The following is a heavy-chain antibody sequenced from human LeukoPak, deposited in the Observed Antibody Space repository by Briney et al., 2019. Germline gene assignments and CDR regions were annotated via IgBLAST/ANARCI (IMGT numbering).Heavy chain of an antibody. CDR1: GYTFTSYG. D-gene: IGHD3-22*01. V-gene: IGHV1-18*01. CDR2: ISAYNGNT. J-gene: IGHJ4*02. CDR3: ARHVPKTYYYDSSGFFFDY. Sequence: ASVKVSCKASGYTFTSYGISWVRQAPGQGLEWMGWISAYNGNTNYAQKLQGRVTMTTDTSTSTAYMELRSLKSDDTAVYYCARHVPKTYYYDSSGFFFDYWGQGTLVTVSS.